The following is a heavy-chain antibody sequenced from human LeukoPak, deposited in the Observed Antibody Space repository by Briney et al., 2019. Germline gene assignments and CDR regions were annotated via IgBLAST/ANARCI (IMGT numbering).Heavy chain of an antibody. CDR2: IIPIFGTT. Sequence: ASVKVSCKASGGTLSRYAISWVRQAPGQGLEWMGGIIPIFGTTNYAQKFQGRVTITADESTSTAYMELSSLRSDDTAVYYCARAGRFGPFDYWGQGTLVTVSS. J-gene: IGHJ4*02. CDR3: ARAGRFGPFDY. D-gene: IGHD3-10*01. V-gene: IGHV1-69*13. CDR1: GGTLSRYA.